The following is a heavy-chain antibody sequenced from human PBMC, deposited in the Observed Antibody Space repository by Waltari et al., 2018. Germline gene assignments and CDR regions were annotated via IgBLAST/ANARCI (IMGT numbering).Heavy chain of an antibody. Sequence: EVQLLESGGGLVQPGGSLRLSCAASGLTFSISAMIWVRQAPGEGLEGVSSISGGGGTTEYADSVEGRFTASRDNSKNTASLQMDSLRAEDTALYYCCSVQVPLAIANCGQGTLVTVAS. D-gene: IGHD1-1*01. V-gene: IGHV3-23*01. J-gene: IGHJ4*02. CDR1: GLTFSISA. CDR3: CSVQVPLAIAN. CDR2: ISGGGGTT.